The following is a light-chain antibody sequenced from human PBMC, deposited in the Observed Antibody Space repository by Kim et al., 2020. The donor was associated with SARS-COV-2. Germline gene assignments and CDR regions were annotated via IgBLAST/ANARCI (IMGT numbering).Light chain of an antibody. V-gene: IGLV7-43*01. J-gene: IGLJ3*02. Sequence: QSVVTQEPSLTVSPGGTVTLTCASSTGAVTNAYWPNWFQQKPGQPPRALIYDTNSRHPWTPARFSGSLIGGQAALTLSGVQPEDEAEYYCLLFYRRTWVFGGGTQLTVL. CDR2: DTN. CDR1: TGAVTNAYW. CDR3: LLFYRRTWV.